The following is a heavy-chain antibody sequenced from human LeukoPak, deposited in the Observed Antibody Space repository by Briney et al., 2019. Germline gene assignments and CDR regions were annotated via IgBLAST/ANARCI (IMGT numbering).Heavy chain of an antibody. Sequence: GGSLRLSCAASGFTFSSYSMNWVRQAPGKGLEWVSSISSSSSYIYYADSVKGRFTISRDNAKNSLYLQMNNLRAEDTAVYYCARDHGAGELDYWGQGTLVTVSS. CDR2: ISSSSSYI. D-gene: IGHD7-27*01. J-gene: IGHJ4*02. V-gene: IGHV3-21*01. CDR3: ARDHGAGELDY. CDR1: GFTFSSYS.